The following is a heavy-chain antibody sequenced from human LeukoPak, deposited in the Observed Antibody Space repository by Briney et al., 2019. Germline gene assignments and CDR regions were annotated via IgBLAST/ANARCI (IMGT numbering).Heavy chain of an antibody. V-gene: IGHV3-23*01. CDR3: VMSDLGSSLPFDY. J-gene: IGHJ4*02. CDR2: ISGSGGST. Sequence: GGSLRLSCAASGFTFSSYAMSWVRQAPGEGLEWVSGISGSGGSTYYTDSVKGRFTISRDNSKNTLYLQMNSLRAEDTAVYYFVMSDLGSSLPFDYWGKGTLVTVSS. CDR1: GFTFSSYA. D-gene: IGHD2-2*01.